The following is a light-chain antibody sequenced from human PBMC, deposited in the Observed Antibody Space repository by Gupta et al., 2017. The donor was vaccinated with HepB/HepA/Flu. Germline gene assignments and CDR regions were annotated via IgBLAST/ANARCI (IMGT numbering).Light chain of an antibody. CDR2: RNN. CDR3: AAWDDSLSGQV. CDR1: SSNIGSNY. Sequence: SVLTQPPSASGTPGQRVTISCSGSSSNIGSNYVYWYQQLPGTAPKLLIYRNNQRPSGVPDRFSGSKSGTAAAMAISGLRAEDEADYYCAAWDDSLSGQVFGGGTKRTVL. V-gene: IGLV1-47*01. J-gene: IGLJ2*01.